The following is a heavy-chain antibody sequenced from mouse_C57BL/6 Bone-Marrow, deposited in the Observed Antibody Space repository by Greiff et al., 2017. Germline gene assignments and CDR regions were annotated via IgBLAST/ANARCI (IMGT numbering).Heavy chain of an antibody. J-gene: IGHJ2*01. CDR2: IWSGGST. V-gene: IGHV2-2*01. CDR1: GFSLTSYG. Sequence: VQLQESGPGLVQPSQSLSLTCTVSGFSLTSYGVHWVRQSPGKGLEWLGVIWSGGSTDYNAAFISKLSISMDNANSQVFFKMYSLQADDTAIYYCSRTGGRTYFYYWGQGTTLTVSS. CDR3: SRTGGRTYFYY.